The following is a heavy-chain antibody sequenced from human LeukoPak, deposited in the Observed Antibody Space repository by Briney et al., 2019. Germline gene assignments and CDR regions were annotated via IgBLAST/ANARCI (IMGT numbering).Heavy chain of an antibody. CDR1: GFTFSTYS. CDR3: ARGFYGDYVAVDY. J-gene: IGHJ4*02. CDR2: ITGSSTTI. Sequence: GGSLRLSCAASGFTFSTYSMNWVRQAPGKGLEWVSYITGSSTTIHYADSVKGRFTISRDNAKNSLYLQMNSLRAEDTAVYYCARGFYGDYVAVDYWGQGTLVTVSS. D-gene: IGHD4-17*01. V-gene: IGHV3-48*04.